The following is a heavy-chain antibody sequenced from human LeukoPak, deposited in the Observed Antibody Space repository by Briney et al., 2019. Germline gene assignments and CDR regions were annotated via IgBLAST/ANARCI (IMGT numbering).Heavy chain of an antibody. V-gene: IGHV4-39*02. CDR3: ARANYYDSSGYYYNAFDI. CDR2: ISYTGST. D-gene: IGHD3-22*01. J-gene: IGHJ3*02. CDR1: GVSVTTTGYY. Sequence: SETLSLTCTVSGVSVTTTGYYWSWIRQHPGLGLEWIGYISYTGSTYCSPSLKSRITISVDTSKNHFSLKLSSVTAADTAVYYCARANYYDSSGYYYNAFDIWGQGTMVTVSS.